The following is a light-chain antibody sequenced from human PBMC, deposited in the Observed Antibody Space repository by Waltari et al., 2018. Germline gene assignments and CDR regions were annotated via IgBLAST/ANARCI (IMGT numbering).Light chain of an antibody. CDR1: QSVSTN. CDR3: QQYNDWPRT. Sequence: EIVMTQSPAILSASPGERATLSCRASQSVSTNLAWYQQKPGQAPRLLINGASTRATGIPDRVSGSGSGTEFTFTISSLQSEDFVIYSCQQYNDWPRTFGQGTKVEIK. CDR2: GAS. V-gene: IGKV3-15*01. J-gene: IGKJ1*01.